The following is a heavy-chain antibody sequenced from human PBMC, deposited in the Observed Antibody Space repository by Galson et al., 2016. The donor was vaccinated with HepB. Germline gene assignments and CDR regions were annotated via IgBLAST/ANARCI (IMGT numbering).Heavy chain of an antibody. CDR3: ARRYDTPGYYYIDF. D-gene: IGHD3-22*01. CDR2: ISMSGNSR. CDR1: GFTFSRYG. Sequence: SLRLSCAGSGFTFSRYGMTWVREAPGKGLEDVASISMSGNSRDYAESVKGRFTISRDNSKNTLYLHINSLRAEDTAVYYCARRYDTPGYYYIDFWGQGTLVTVSS. V-gene: IGHV3-23*01. J-gene: IGHJ4*02.